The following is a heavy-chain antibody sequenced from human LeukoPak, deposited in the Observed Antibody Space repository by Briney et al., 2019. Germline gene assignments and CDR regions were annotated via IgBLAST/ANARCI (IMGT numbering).Heavy chain of an antibody. D-gene: IGHD3-10*01. V-gene: IGHV3-23*01. J-gene: IGHJ5*02. CDR3: ARWFGELGAFDP. CDR2: ISGSGGST. Sequence: GGSLRLSCAASGFTFSSYAMSWVRQAPGKGLEWVSAISGSGGSTYYADSVKGRFTISRDNSKNTLYLQMNSLRAEDTAVYYCARWFGELGAFDPWGQGTLVTVSS. CDR1: GFTFSSYA.